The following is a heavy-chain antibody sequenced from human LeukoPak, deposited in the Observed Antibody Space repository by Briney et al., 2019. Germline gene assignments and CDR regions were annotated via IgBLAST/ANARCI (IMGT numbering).Heavy chain of an antibody. J-gene: IGHJ3*01. D-gene: IGHD3-22*01. CDR3: ARDSYYDSGGNPDAFDL. V-gene: IGHV4-4*07. CDR1: GGSISSYY. Sequence: SSETLSLTCTVSGGSISSYYWSWIRQPAGKGLEWIGRIYTSGSTNYNPSLKSRVTMSVDTSKNQFSLKLSSVTAADTAVYYCARDSYYDSGGNPDAFDLWGQGTMVPVSS. CDR2: IYTSGST.